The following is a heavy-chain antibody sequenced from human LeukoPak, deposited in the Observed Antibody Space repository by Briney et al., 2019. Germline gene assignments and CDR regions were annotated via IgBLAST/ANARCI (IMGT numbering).Heavy chain of an antibody. Sequence: GGSLRLSCAASGFTFSSYAMHWVRQAPGKGLEWVAVISYDGSNKYYADSVKGRFTISRDNAKNSLYLQMNSLRAEDTAVYYCARGGIYYDSSGYFDYWGQGTLVTVSS. J-gene: IGHJ4*02. V-gene: IGHV3-30-3*01. CDR2: ISYDGSNK. CDR1: GFTFSSYA. CDR3: ARGGIYYDSSGYFDY. D-gene: IGHD3-22*01.